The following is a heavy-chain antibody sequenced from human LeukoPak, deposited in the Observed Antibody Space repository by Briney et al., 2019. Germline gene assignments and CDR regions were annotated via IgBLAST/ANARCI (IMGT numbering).Heavy chain of an antibody. V-gene: IGHV4-4*07. D-gene: IGHD3-22*01. CDR3: VRHETVITLSGYYYYYMDV. J-gene: IGHJ6*03. CDR1: GGSISSYY. CDR2: IYTSGST. Sequence: SETLSLTCTVSGGSISSYYWSWIRQPAGKGLEWIGRIYTSGSTNYNPSLKSRVTMSVDTSKNQFSLKLSSVTAADTAVYYCVRHETVITLSGYYYYYMDVWGKGTTVTVSS.